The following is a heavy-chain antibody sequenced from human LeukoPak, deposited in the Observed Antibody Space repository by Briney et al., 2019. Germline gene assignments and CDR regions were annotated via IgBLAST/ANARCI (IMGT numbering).Heavy chain of an antibody. J-gene: IGHJ6*02. CDR3: ARARKTSWYDYYYYGMDV. V-gene: IGHV1-18*01. CDR1: GYTFTSYG. CDR2: ISAYNGNT. D-gene: IGHD6-13*01. Sequence: ASVKVSCKASGYTFTSYGISWVRQAPGQGLEWMGWISAYNGNTNYAQKLQGRVTMTTDTSTSTAYMELRSLRSEDTAVYYCARARKTSWYDYYYYGMDVWGQGTTVTVSS.